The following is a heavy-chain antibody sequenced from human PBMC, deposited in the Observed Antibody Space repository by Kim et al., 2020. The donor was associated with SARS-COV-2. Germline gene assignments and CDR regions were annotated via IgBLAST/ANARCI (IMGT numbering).Heavy chain of an antibody. J-gene: IGHJ4*02. CDR2: IRYKADNYAT. CDR3: ARDVRGGNLDY. D-gene: IGHD3-10*02. CDR1: GFDFSGHF. V-gene: IGHV3-72*01. Sequence: GGSLRLSCAASGFDFSGHFMNWVRQAPGKGLEWVGRIRYKADNYATDYAASVTGRFTISRDDSKNSLYLQMSSLKTEDTAVYYCARDVRGGNLDYWGQGT.